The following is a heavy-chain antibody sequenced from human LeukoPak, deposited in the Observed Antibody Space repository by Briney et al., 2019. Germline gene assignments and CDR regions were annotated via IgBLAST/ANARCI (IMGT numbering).Heavy chain of an antibody. CDR2: ISYSGST. CDR3: AKRSSSSWSAFDS. D-gene: IGHD6-13*01. CDR1: GGSISSHY. V-gene: IGHV4-59*08. Sequence: PSETLSLTCTVSGGSISSHYWNWIRQPPGKGLEWIAYISYSGSTNYNPTLKSRVTLSVDTSKNQFSLRVSSVTAADTAVYYCAKRSSSSWSAFDSWGQGTLVTVSS. J-gene: IGHJ4*02.